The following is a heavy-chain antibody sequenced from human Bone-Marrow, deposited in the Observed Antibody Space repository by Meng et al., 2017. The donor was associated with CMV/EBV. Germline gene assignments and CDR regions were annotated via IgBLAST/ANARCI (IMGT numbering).Heavy chain of an antibody. CDR1: GGSISSSNW. J-gene: IGHJ4*02. V-gene: IGHV4-4*02. Sequence: SETLSLTCAVSGGSISSSNWWSWVRQPPGKGLEWIGSIYYSGSTYYNPSLKSRVTISVDTSKNQFSLKLSSVTAADTAVYYCARDPGVGLDYWGQGTLVTVSS. CDR2: IYYSGST. CDR3: ARDPGVGLDY. D-gene: IGHD7-27*01.